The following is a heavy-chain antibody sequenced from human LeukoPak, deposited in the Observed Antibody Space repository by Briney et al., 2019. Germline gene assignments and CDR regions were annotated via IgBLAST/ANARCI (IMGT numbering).Heavy chain of an antibody. V-gene: IGHV6-1*01. CDR2: TYYRSKWYN. CDR3: ARAQAYSGRVFDF. Sequence: SQTLSLTCAISGDSVSSNSAAWNWIRQSPSRGLEWLGRTYYRSKWYNEYAVSVKSRITINPDTSRNQFSLQLNSVTPEDTALYYCARAQAYSGRVFDFWGQGTLVTVSS. CDR1: GDSVSSNSAA. D-gene: IGHD1-26*01. J-gene: IGHJ4*02.